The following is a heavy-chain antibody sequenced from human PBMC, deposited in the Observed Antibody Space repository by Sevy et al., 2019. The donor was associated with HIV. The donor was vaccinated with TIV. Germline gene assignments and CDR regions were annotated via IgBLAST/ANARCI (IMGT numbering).Heavy chain of an antibody. CDR1: GYTFSSYG. J-gene: IGHJ4*02. V-gene: IGHV1-18*04. D-gene: IGHD3-16*01. Sequence: ASVKVSCKTSGYTFSSYGVSWVRQAPGQGLEWMGWITAYSGKTYYAQKFQGRVTMTTDTSTNTMYLELRSLGYDDTAVYYCARDSLSTSSSWGYFDYWGQGTLVTVSS. CDR3: ARDSLSTSSSWGYFDY. CDR2: ITAYSGKT.